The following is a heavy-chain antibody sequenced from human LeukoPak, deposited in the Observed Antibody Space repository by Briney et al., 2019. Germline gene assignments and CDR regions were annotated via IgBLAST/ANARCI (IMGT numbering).Heavy chain of an antibody. J-gene: IGHJ4*02. Sequence: PGGSLRLSCAASGFALSSHWMTWVRQAPGKGLEWVSAISGSGGNTYYADSVKGRFTISRDNSKNTLYLQMNSLRAEDTAIYYCAKPPRIIAPDVYWGQGTLVTVAS. V-gene: IGHV3-23*01. D-gene: IGHD2/OR15-2a*01. CDR1: GFALSSHW. CDR3: AKPPRIIAPDVY. CDR2: ISGSGGNT.